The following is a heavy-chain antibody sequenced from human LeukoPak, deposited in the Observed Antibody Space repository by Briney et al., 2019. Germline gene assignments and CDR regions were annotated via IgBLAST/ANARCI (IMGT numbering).Heavy chain of an antibody. CDR1: GFRFNNYD. V-gene: IGHV3-30*03. CDR2: ISYDETKE. J-gene: IGHJ6*02. Sequence: PGGSLRLSCAASGFRFNNYDIQWVRQAAGNGLEWVAIISYDETKEYYADSVKGRFTISRDKSTNTLYLQMNSLRTEDTSVYYCARSPPRFGMDVWGQGTTVTVTS. CDR3: ARSPPRFGMDV.